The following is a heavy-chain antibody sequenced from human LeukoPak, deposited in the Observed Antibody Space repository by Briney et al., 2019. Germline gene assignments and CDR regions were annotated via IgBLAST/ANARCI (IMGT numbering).Heavy chain of an antibody. CDR3: ALYFYDSSGYPSFDY. J-gene: IGHJ4*02. V-gene: IGHV3-21*01. CDR1: GFTFSSYT. CDR2: ISSTKTYI. D-gene: IGHD3-22*01. Sequence: GGSLRLSCAVSGFTFSSYTMHWVRQAPGKGLEWVSSISSTKTYIYYADSVKGRFTISRDNAKNSLYLQMNSLRAEDTALYYCALYFYDSSGYPSFDYWGQGTLVTVSS.